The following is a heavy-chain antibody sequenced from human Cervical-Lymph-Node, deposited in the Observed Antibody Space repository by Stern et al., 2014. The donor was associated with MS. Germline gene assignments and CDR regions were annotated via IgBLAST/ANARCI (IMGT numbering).Heavy chain of an antibody. CDR2: INPILGLP. CDR3: ARGIVSNRAAATQHNLFDP. J-gene: IGHJ5*02. Sequence: VQLEESGAEVKKPGSSVNVSCKASGGTFTSSYAITWMRQAPGQGLEWMGRINPILGLPNYAQKFQGRVTITADTSTSTAYMNLSSLRSEDTAVYYCARGIVSNRAAATQHNLFDPWGQGTLVTVSS. V-gene: IGHV1-69*09. CDR1: GGTFTSSYA. D-gene: IGHD2-15*01.